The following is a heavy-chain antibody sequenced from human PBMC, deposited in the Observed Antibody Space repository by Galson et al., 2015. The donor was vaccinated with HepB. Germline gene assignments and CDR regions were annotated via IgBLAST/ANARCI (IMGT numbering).Heavy chain of an antibody. Sequence: SLRLSCAASGFTFSIYAMSWVRQAPGKGLEWVSSISASGGSTYYADSVKGRFTISRDNSMNTMYLQMNSLRAEDTAVYYCARDHESVHYDSRSPFDFWGQGTLVTVSS. CDR2: ISASGGST. D-gene: IGHD3-22*01. V-gene: IGHV3-23*01. J-gene: IGHJ4*02. CDR3: ARDHESVHYDSRSPFDF. CDR1: GFTFSIYA.